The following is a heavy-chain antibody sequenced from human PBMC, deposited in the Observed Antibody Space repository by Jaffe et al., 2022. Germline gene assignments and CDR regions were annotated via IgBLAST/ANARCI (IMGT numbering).Heavy chain of an antibody. D-gene: IGHD2-15*01. CDR2: ISGSGDAI. J-gene: IGHJ4*02. Sequence: EVQLLQSGGDLVQPGGSLRLSCAASGFIFSSYAMAWARQAPGKGLEWVSVISGSGDAIFYADSVRGRFTISRDNSKNTLYLQMSSLRAEDTAVYYCASKMGLGAFCRGDNCYPFWGQGTLVTVSS. V-gene: IGHV3-23*01. CDR1: GFIFSSYA. CDR3: ASKMGLGAFCRGDNCYPF.